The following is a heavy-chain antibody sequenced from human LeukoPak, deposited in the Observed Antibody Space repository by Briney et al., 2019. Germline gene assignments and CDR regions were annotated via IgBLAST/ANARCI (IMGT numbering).Heavy chain of an antibody. CDR3: ARGGEYSGYYYFDY. V-gene: IGHV3-7*01. Sequence: GGSLRLSCAASGFTFSSCWMSWVRQAPGKGLEWVANIEQEGSETYYVDSVKGRFTISRDNAKNSLFLQMNSLRAEDTAVYYCARGGEYSGYYYFDYWGQGTLVTVSS. D-gene: IGHD3-22*01. CDR1: GFTFSSCW. J-gene: IGHJ4*02. CDR2: IEQEGSET.